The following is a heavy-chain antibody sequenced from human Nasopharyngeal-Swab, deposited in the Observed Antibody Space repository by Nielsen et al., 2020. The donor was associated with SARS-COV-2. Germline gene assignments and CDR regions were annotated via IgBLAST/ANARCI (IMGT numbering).Heavy chain of an antibody. Sequence: ASVKVSCKDSGYTFIGYYMHWLRQAPGQGLEWMGRINPHSGGTNYAQKFQGRVTMTRDTSISTAYMELSRLRSDDTAVYYCARSITMVRGVPKPSYGMDVWGQGTTVTVSS. CDR3: ARSITMVRGVPKPSYGMDV. D-gene: IGHD3-10*01. V-gene: IGHV1-2*06. CDR1: GYTFIGYY. CDR2: INPHSGGT. J-gene: IGHJ6*02.